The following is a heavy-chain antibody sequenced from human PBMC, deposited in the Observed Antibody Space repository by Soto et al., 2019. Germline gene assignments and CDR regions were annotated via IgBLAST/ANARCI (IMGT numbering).Heavy chain of an antibody. V-gene: IGHV4-31*03. D-gene: IGHD6-13*01. J-gene: IGHJ5*02. CDR3: ARAKKGIAAAENWFDP. Sequence: TLSLTGTVSGGCISSGGYYWSWVRQHPGKGLEWIGYIYYSGSTYYNPSLKSRVTISVDTSKNQFSLKLSSVTAADTAVYYCARAKKGIAAAENWFDPWGQGTLVTISS. CDR2: IYYSGST. CDR1: GGCISSGGYY.